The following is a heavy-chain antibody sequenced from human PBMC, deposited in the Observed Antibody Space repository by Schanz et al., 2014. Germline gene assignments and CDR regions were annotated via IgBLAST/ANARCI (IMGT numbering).Heavy chain of an antibody. J-gene: IGHJ3*01. CDR1: GFTVNTNY. D-gene: IGHD5-12*01. V-gene: IGHV3-53*01. CDR2: LYIRST. CDR3: ARDEGKDGYNLAFDV. Sequence: EVQLVESGGGLIHPGGSLRLSCAVSGFTVNTNYMTWVRQAPGKGLECVSILYIRSTYYADSVKGRFTISRDNSKNMVFLQMNSLRVEDTAIYYCARDEGKDGYNLAFDVWGQGTLDTVSS.